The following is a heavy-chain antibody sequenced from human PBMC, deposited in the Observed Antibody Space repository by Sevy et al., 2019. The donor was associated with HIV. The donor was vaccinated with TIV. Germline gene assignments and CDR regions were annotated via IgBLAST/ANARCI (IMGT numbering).Heavy chain of an antibody. CDR1: GFTFSTYA. J-gene: IGHJ6*02. V-gene: IGHV3-64*01. CDR2: ISGGGGNT. Sequence: GGSLRLSCAASGFTFSTYAMYWVRQAPGKGLEYVSAISGGGGNTYYGTSVKGRFTVSRDNAKNTLYLQMGSLRAEDMAVYFCARKYHDTSGYSPYSMDVWGQGTTVTVSS. D-gene: IGHD3-22*01. CDR3: ARKYHDTSGYSPYSMDV.